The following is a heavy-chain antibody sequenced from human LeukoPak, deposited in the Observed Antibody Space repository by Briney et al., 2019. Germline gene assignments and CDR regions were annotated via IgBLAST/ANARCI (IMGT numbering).Heavy chain of an antibody. Sequence: ASVKVSCKASGYTFTSYGISWVRQAPGQGLEWMGWISAYNGNTNYAQKLQGRVTMTTDTSTSTAYMELRSLRSDDTAVYYCARGYYGSGSYRGASLHYWGQGTLVTVSS. CDR1: GYTFTSYG. D-gene: IGHD3-10*01. V-gene: IGHV1-18*01. CDR3: ARGYYGSGSYRGASLHY. J-gene: IGHJ4*02. CDR2: ISAYNGNT.